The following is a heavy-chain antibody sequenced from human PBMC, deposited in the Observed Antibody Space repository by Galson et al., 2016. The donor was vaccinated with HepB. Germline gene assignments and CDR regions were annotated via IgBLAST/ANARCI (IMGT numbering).Heavy chain of an antibody. D-gene: IGHD6-19*01. Sequence: SLRLSCAASGFTFSDYYMDWVRQTPGKGLEWVGRTRNKANGYTREYAASVKGRLSISRDDSKNSLYLQMDSLRAEDTAVYYCARSTRGGWRPSYFDYWGQGTLVTVSS. J-gene: IGHJ4*02. CDR2: TRNKANGYTR. V-gene: IGHV3-72*01. CDR3: ARSTRGGWRPSYFDY. CDR1: GFTFSDYY.